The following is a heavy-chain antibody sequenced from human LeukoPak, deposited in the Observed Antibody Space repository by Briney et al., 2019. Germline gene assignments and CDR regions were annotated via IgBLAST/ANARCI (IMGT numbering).Heavy chain of an antibody. V-gene: IGHV4-59*01. Sequence: SETLSLTCTVSGGSISTYYWNWIRQPPGKGLEWIGYIYHSGSTNYNPSLQSRVTISVDTSKNQFSLNLNSVTAADTAVYYCARGGAACLHFQNRGQGTLVTVSS. CDR3: ARGGAACLHFQN. J-gene: IGHJ1*01. CDR2: IYHSGST. CDR1: GGSISTYY. D-gene: IGHD6-6*01.